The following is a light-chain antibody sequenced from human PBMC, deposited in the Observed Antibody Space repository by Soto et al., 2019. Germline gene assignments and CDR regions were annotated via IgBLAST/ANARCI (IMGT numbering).Light chain of an antibody. V-gene: IGKV1-5*03. J-gene: IGKJ4*01. CDR1: QSISSW. CDR3: QQYNPYSTLT. CDR2: KAS. Sequence: DIQMTQSPSTLSASVGDRVTITCRASQSISSWLAWYQQKPGKAPKLLIYKASSLESGVPSRFSGSGSGTEFTLTISSLQPDDFATYYCQQYNPYSTLTFGGGTKVEIK.